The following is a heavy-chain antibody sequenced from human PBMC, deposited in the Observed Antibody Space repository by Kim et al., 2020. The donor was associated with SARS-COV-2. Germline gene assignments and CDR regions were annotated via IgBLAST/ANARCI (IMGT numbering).Heavy chain of an antibody. J-gene: IGHJ4*02. Sequence: ASVKVSCKASGYTFTKYGISWVRQAPGQGLEGMGWISAYNDNTNYAQKVQDRVTMTADTSTSTVYMELRRLRSDDTAVYFCARDVGHFDSSAYFHWGQGTTVTVSS. CDR3: ARDVGHFDSSAYFH. CDR2: ISAYNDNT. V-gene: IGHV1-18*01. D-gene: IGHD3-22*01. CDR1: GYTFTKYG.